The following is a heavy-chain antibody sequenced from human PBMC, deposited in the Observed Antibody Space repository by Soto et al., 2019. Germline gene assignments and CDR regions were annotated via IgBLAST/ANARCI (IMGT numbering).Heavy chain of an antibody. CDR2: LYSEDGI. V-gene: IGHV3-53*01. J-gene: IGHJ3*01. CDR1: GLTIRGKTY. CDR3: ASWQEREHAFDV. Sequence: DVQLVESGGGLIQPGGSLRLSCAASGLTIRGKTYITWVRQAPGKGLEWLSALYSEDGIFYADSVEGRFTISRDYSKNTVYLQLNTLTPEDTAVYYCASWQEREHAFDVWGQGTVVTVSS. D-gene: IGHD1-26*01.